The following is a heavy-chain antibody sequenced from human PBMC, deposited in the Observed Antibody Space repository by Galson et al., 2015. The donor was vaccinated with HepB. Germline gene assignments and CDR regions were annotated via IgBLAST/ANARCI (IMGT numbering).Heavy chain of an antibody. V-gene: IGHV3-48*02. Sequence: SLRLSCAASGFTFSSYSMNWVRQAPGKGLEWVSYISSSSSTIYYADSVKGRFTISRDNAKNSLFLQMNSLRDEDTAVYYCARIEGAGHIVATGEFDYWGQGTLVTVSS. D-gene: IGHD5-12*01. CDR1: GFTFSSYS. CDR3: ARIEGAGHIVATGEFDY. CDR2: ISSSSSTI. J-gene: IGHJ4*02.